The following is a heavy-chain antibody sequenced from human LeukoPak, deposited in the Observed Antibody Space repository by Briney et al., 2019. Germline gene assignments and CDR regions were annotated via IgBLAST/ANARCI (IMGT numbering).Heavy chain of an antibody. CDR3: TTETARDY. CDR2: IKSKTDGGRT. CDR1: GFTFSNAW. V-gene: IGHV3-15*01. Sequence: GGSLRLSCAASGFTFSNAWMSWVRQAPGKGLEWVGRIKSKTDGGRTDYAAPVKGRFTISRDDSKNTLYLQMNSLKTEDTAVYYCTTETARDYWGQGTLVTVSS. D-gene: IGHD5-18*01. J-gene: IGHJ4*02.